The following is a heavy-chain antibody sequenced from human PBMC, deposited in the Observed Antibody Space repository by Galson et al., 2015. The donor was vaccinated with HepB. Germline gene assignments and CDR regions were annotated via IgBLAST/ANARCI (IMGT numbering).Heavy chain of an antibody. CDR3: ARLIYGDYVSSPGMDV. V-gene: IGHV4-4*07. Sequence: SEPLSLPCTVSGGSISSYYWSWIRQPAGKGLEWIGRIYTSGSTNYNPSLKSRVTMSVDTSKNQFSLKLSSVTAADTAVYYCARLIYGDYVSSPGMDVWGQGTTVTVSS. J-gene: IGHJ6*02. D-gene: IGHD4-17*01. CDR2: IYTSGST. CDR1: GGSISSYY.